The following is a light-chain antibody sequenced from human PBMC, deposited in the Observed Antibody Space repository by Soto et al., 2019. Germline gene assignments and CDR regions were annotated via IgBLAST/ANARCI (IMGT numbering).Light chain of an antibody. V-gene: IGKV1-39*01. CDR1: QSIGNF. J-gene: IGKJ2*01. CDR2: ATS. CDR3: QQSYSTPYS. Sequence: DMEMTQSPSSLSASVGDRVTITCRARQSIGNFLHWYQQQPGKAPRLLIYATSSLRSGVPSRFSVSGSGTDFTLTISSLQPEDVATYYCQQSYSTPYSFGQGTKLEI.